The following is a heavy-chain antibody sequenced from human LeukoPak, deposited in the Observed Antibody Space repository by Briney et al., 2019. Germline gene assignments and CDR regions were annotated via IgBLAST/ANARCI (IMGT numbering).Heavy chain of an antibody. D-gene: IGHD3-22*01. Sequence: PSETLSLTCAVYGGSFSGYYWSWIRQPPGKGLEWIGEINHSGSTNYNPSLKSRVTISVDTSKNQFSLKLSSVTAADTAVYYCARGPAKPVSNDSSGYYSYYFDYWGQGTLVAVSS. J-gene: IGHJ4*02. CDR2: INHSGST. V-gene: IGHV4-34*01. CDR3: ARGPAKPVSNDSSGYYSYYFDY. CDR1: GGSFSGYY.